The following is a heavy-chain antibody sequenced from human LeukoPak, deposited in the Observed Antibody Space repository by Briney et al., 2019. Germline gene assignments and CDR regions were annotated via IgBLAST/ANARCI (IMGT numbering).Heavy chain of an antibody. Sequence: GGSLRPSCAASGFTFSSYYMNWVRQAPGKGLEWVSSISSSSSYINYADSVKGRFTISRDNAKNSLYLQMNSLRAEDTAVYYCARGKWSTRHWGQGTLVTVSS. J-gene: IGHJ4*02. V-gene: IGHV3-21*01. CDR3: ARGKWSTRH. CDR1: GFTFSSYY. CDR2: ISSSSSYI. D-gene: IGHD2-15*01.